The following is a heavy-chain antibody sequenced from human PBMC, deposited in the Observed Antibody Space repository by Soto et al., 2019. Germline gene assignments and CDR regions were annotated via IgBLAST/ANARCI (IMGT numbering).Heavy chain of an antibody. Sequence: SLRLSCTASGFIFGDYAMSWVRQAPWKGLEWVTFIRNRAYGGTPEHAASVKGRFTISRDDSKSIAYLQMDSLKTEDTAVYYCTRGHFWSGYWVHDYWGQGTLVTVSS. J-gene: IGHJ4*02. CDR3: TRGHFWSGYWVHDY. V-gene: IGHV3-49*04. CDR1: GFIFGDYA. D-gene: IGHD3-3*01. CDR2: IRNRAYGGTP.